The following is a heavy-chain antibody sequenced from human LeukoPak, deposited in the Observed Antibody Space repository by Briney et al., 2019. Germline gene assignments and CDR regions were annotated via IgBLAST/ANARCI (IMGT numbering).Heavy chain of an antibody. CDR2: IRYDGSNK. Sequence: PGGSLRLSCAAPGFTFSSYGMHWVRQAPGKGLEWVAFIRYDGSNKYYADSVKGRFTISRDNSKNTLYLQMNSLRAEDTAVYYCAKDWSRGIAAAGHFQHWGQGTLVTVSS. D-gene: IGHD6-13*01. CDR1: GFTFSSYG. V-gene: IGHV3-30*02. CDR3: AKDWSRGIAAAGHFQH. J-gene: IGHJ1*01.